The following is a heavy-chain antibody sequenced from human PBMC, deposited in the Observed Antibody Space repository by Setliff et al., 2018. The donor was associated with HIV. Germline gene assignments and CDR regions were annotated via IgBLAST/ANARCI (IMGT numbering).Heavy chain of an antibody. CDR3: AHGRTGIAPPDFDY. CDR2: IYWNGDE. Sequence: SGPTLVNPTQTLTLTCTFSGFSLTPRGASVGWIRQPPGRALEWLALIYWNGDERYSATLQGRLSIAKDTSRNQVVLTLTNMSPDDTATYFCAHGRTGIAPPDFDYWGPGSLVTVSS. V-gene: IGHV2-5*01. J-gene: IGHJ4*02. D-gene: IGHD7-27*01. CDR1: GFSLTPRGAS.